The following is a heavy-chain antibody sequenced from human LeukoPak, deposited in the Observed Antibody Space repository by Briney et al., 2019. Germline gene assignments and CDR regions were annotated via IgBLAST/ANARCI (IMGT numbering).Heavy chain of an antibody. CDR1: GGSFSSYY. V-gene: IGHV4-4*07. Sequence: SETLSLTCTVSGGSFSSYYWSWIRQPAGKGLEWIGRIYTSGSTNYNPSLKSRVTMSVDTSKNQFSLKLSSVTAADTAVYYCARDLPYYYGSGSTQDYYYMDVWGKGTTVTVSS. D-gene: IGHD3-10*01. J-gene: IGHJ6*03. CDR3: ARDLPYYYGSGSTQDYYYMDV. CDR2: IYTSGST.